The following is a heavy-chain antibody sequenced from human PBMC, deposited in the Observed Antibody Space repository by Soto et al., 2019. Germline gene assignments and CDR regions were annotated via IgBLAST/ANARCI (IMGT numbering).Heavy chain of an antibody. CDR1: GFTFATYT. D-gene: IGHD5-12*01. CDR3: AKNSAATIRVGFDY. Sequence: EVQLLESGGGLVQPGGSRRLSCAASGFTFATYTMSWVRQTPGKGLEWVSAITGSDGRTYYADSVKGRFTISRDNSKNTLYLQMNSLGAEDTAVYYCAKNSAATIRVGFDYWGQGTLVTVSS. V-gene: IGHV3-23*01. J-gene: IGHJ4*02. CDR2: ITGSDGRT.